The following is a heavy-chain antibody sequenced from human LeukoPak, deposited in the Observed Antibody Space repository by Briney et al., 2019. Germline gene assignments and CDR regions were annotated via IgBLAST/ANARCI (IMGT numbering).Heavy chain of an antibody. CDR1: GFTFDDYA. V-gene: IGHV3-9*01. CDR3: ARQVAARPYVLLDHLVVTAPIDWYFDL. CDR2: INWNSDSI. Sequence: GGSLRLSCAVSGFTFDDYAMHWVRQVPGKGLEWVSGINWNSDSIGYADSVKGRFTISRDNSKNTLYLQMNSLRAEDTAVYYCARQVAARPYVLLDHLVVTAPIDWYFDLWGRGTLVTVSS. D-gene: IGHD6-6*01. J-gene: IGHJ2*01.